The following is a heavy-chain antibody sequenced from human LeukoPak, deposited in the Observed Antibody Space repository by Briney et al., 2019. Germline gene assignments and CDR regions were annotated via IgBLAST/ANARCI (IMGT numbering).Heavy chain of an antibody. D-gene: IGHD6-19*01. CDR2: IKSKTDGGTT. CDR3: TTDESSGWAFDY. J-gene: IGHJ4*02. V-gene: IGHV3-15*01. Sequence: GRSLRLSCAASGFTFSNAWMSWVRQAPGKGLEWVGRIKSKTDGGTTDYAAPVKGRFTISRDDSKNTLYLQMNSLKTEDTAVYYCTTDESSGWAFDYWGQGTLVTVSS. CDR1: GFTFSNAW.